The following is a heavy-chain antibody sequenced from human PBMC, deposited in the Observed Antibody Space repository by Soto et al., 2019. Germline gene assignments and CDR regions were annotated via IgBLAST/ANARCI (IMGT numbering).Heavy chain of an antibody. V-gene: IGHV1-69*13. D-gene: IGHD3-22*01. J-gene: IGHJ5*02. Sequence: SVKVSCKASGGTLSSYAISWVRQAPGQGLEWMGGIIPIFGTANYAQKFQGRVTITADESTSTAYMELSSLRSEDTAVYYCASLRGSSDYYYGVSGWFDPWGQGTLVTVSS. CDR2: IIPIFGTA. CDR3: ASLRGSSDYYYGVSGWFDP. CDR1: GGTLSSYA.